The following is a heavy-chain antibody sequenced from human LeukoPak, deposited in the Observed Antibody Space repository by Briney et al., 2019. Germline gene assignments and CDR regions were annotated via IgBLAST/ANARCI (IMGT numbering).Heavy chain of an antibody. D-gene: IGHD1-7*01. CDR2: IGGSGGDT. CDR1: GFTFSNYA. J-gene: IGHJ4*02. V-gene: IGHV3-23*01. Sequence: PGGSLRLSCVASGFTFSNYAMTWVRQAPGKGLEWVSTIGGSGGDTHYADSVTGRFTISRDNFKNTLYLQMNSLRAEDTALYYCADWNYVHYWGQGTLVTVSS. CDR3: ADWNYVHY.